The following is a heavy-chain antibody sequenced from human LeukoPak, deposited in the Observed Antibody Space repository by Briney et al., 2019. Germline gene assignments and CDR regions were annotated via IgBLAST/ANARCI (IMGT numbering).Heavy chain of an antibody. V-gene: IGHV3-23*01. CDR2: ISRGGDST. Sequence: PGGSLRLSCAASGFTFTSYAMNWVRQAPGKGLEWVSSISRGGDSTYYADSVKGRLTISRDNSKNTLYLQMNSLRAEDTAVYYCAKDRVYGDYSYWGQGTLVTVSS. CDR3: AKDRVYGDYSY. CDR1: GFTFTSYA. J-gene: IGHJ4*02. D-gene: IGHD4-17*01.